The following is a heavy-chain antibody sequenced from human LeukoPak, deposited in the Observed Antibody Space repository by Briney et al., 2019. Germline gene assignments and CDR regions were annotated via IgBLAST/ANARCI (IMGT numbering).Heavy chain of an antibody. V-gene: IGHV4-34*01. D-gene: IGHD2-2*03. CDR3: ARGNGYCSSTSCYYFDY. Sequence: SETLSLTCAVYGGSFSGYYWSWIRQPPGKGLEWIGEINHSGSTNYNPSLKSRVTISVDTSKNQSSLKLSSVTAADTAVYYCARGNGYCSSTSCYYFDYWGQGTLVTVSS. J-gene: IGHJ4*02. CDR2: INHSGST. CDR1: GGSFSGYY.